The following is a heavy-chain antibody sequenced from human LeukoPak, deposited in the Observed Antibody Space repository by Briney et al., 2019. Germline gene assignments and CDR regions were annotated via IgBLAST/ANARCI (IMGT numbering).Heavy chain of an antibody. CDR2: ISSSSSYI. Sequence: PGGSLRLSCAASGFTFSTYAMTWVRQAPGKGLEWVSSISSSSSYIYYADSVKGRFTISRDNAKNSLYLQMNSLRAEDTAVYYCARDIRATRSYWYFDLWGRGTLVTVSS. V-gene: IGHV3-21*01. CDR3: ARDIRATRSYWYFDL. CDR1: GFTFSTYA. D-gene: IGHD1/OR15-1a*01. J-gene: IGHJ2*01.